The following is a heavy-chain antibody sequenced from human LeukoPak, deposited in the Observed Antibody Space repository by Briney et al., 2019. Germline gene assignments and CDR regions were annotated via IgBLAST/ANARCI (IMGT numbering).Heavy chain of an antibody. CDR2: IYTGGGT. CDR3: ATLRGYDSSGYSD. J-gene: IGHJ1*01. Sequence: PGGSLRLSCAASGFTVSSYYMSWVRQAPGKGLEWVSIIYTGGGTYYADSVRGRFTISRDNSKNTLYLQMNSLRAEDTAVYYCATLRGYDSSGYSDWGQGTLVTVSS. CDR1: GFTVSSYY. D-gene: IGHD3-22*01. V-gene: IGHV3-66*01.